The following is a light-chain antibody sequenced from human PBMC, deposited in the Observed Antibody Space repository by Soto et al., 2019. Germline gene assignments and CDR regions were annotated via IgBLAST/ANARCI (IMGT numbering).Light chain of an antibody. CDR2: EVS. Sequence: QSALTQPPSASGSRGQSVTISCTGTSSDVGGYNYVSWYQQHPGKAPKLMIYEVSKRPSGVPDRFSGSKSGNTASLTVSGLQPEDEADDYGCSYACSNSLEVFGGGTKVTVL. V-gene: IGLV2-8*01. CDR1: SSDVGGYNY. J-gene: IGLJ3*02. CDR3: CSYACSNSLEV.